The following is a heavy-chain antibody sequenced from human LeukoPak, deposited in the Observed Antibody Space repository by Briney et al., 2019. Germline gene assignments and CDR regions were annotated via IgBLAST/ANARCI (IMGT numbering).Heavy chain of an antibody. D-gene: IGHD3-22*01. CDR3: ARVSRDYDSSGYYVTSFDY. Sequence: SETLSDTCTVSGGSISSYYWSWIRQPPGKGLEWIGYIYYSGSTNYNPSLKSRVTISVDTSKNQFSLKLSSVTAADTAVYYCARVSRDYDSSGYYVTSFDYWGQGTLVTVSS. CDR2: IYYSGST. CDR1: GGSISSYY. V-gene: IGHV4-59*01. J-gene: IGHJ4*02.